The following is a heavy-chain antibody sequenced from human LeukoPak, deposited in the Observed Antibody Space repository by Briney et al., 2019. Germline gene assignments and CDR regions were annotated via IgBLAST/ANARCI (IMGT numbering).Heavy chain of an antibody. D-gene: IGHD6-25*01. Sequence: PGGSLRLSCAASGFTFSSYWMSWVRQAPGKGLEWVANIKQDGSEKYYVDSVKGRFTISRDNAKNSLYLQMNSLRAEDTAVYYCSKDPYGRQPRRLWFDPWGQGTLVTVSS. CDR2: IKQDGSEK. CDR1: GFTFSSYW. J-gene: IGHJ5*02. V-gene: IGHV3-7*03. CDR3: SKDPYGRQPRRLWFDP.